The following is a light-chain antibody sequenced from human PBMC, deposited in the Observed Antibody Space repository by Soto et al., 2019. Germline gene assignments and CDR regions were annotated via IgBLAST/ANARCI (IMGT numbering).Light chain of an antibody. CDR2: NNN. Sequence: QSLLTKPPSASGTPGQRFTISCSGWSSNIGTNAVNWYHQLPGTAPKLLIYNNNQRPSGVPDRFSGSKSGTSASLAISGLQSEDEADYYCAAWDDSLNGYVFGTGTKVTGL. V-gene: IGLV1-44*01. CDR3: AAWDDSLNGYV. CDR1: SSNIGTNA. J-gene: IGLJ1*01.